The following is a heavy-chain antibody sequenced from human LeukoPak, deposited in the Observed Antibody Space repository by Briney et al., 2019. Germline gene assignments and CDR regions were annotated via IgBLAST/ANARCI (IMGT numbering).Heavy chain of an antibody. CDR1: GFAFGRFA. CDR3: AKDANYYDSSGFFIPFDY. V-gene: IGHV3-23*01. D-gene: IGHD3-22*01. J-gene: IGHJ4*02. CDR2: ISGNGHQT. Sequence: RAGGSLRLSCSASGFAFGRFAMTWVRHLPGKGLDWVSTISGNGHQTYYGDSVKGRFSVSRDNSKNILYLQMDSLRADDSALYYCAKDANYYDSSGFFIPFDYWGQGTLVTVSS.